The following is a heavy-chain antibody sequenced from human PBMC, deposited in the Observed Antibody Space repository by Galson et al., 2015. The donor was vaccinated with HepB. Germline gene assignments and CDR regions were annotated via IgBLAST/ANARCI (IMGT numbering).Heavy chain of an antibody. D-gene: IGHD6-13*01. CDR3: AKDLGQQLAYYYYGMDV. Sequence: SLRLSCAASGFTFSSYGMHWVRQAPGKGLEWVAVISYDGSNKYYADSVKGRFTISRDNSKNTLYLQMNSLRAEDTAVYYCAKDLGQQLAYYYYGMDVWGQGTTVTVSS. CDR2: ISYDGSNK. J-gene: IGHJ6*02. V-gene: IGHV3-30*18. CDR1: GFTFSSYG.